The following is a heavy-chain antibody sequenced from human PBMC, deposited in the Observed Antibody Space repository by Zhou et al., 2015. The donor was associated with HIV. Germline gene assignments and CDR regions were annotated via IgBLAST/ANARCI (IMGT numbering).Heavy chain of an antibody. CDR1: GDSFSSYA. CDR3: AREPDLTGFSSSWYGGFDY. V-gene: IGHV1-69*06. J-gene: IGHJ4*02. Sequence: QVQLVQSGAEVKKPGSSVKVSCKAFGDSFSSYAINWVRQAPGQGLEWMGGIIPIFGTANYAQKFQGRVTITADKSTSTAYMELSSLRSEDTAVYYCAREPDLTGFSSSWYGGFDYWGQGTLVTVSS. D-gene: IGHD6-13*01. CDR2: IIPIFGTA.